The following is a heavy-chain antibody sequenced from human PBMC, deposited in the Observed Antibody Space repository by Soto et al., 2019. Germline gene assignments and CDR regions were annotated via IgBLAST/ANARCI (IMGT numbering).Heavy chain of an antibody. Sequence: EVQLVQSGAEVKKPGESLRISCKGSGYSFTSYWISWVRQMPGKGLEWMGRIDPSDSYTNYSPSFQGHVTISADKSISTAYPQWSSLKASDTAMYYCARPGIMITFGGVIVSGGMDGWGQGTTVTVSS. J-gene: IGHJ6*02. D-gene: IGHD3-16*02. V-gene: IGHV5-10-1*03. CDR3: ARPGIMITFGGVIVSGGMDG. CDR1: GYSFTSYW. CDR2: IDPSDSYT.